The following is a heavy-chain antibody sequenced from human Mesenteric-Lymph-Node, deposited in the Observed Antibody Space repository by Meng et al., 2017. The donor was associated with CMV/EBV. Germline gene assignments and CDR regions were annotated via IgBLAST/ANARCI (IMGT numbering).Heavy chain of an antibody. Sequence: LKISCAASGFTFSDYYMSWIRQAPGKGLEWVSYISSSGSTIYYADSVKGRFTISRDNAKNSLYLQMNSLRAEDTAVYYCARQTLVEGQGGMDVWGQGTTVTVSS. CDR2: ISSSGSTI. D-gene: IGHD2-2*01. V-gene: IGHV3-11*01. J-gene: IGHJ6*02. CDR1: GFTFSDYY. CDR3: ARQTLVEGQGGMDV.